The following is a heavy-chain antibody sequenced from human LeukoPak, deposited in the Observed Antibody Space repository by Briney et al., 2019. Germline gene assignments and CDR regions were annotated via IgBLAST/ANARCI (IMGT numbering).Heavy chain of an antibody. CDR3: ARGSNGP. CDR2: INHSGST. J-gene: IGHJ5*02. V-gene: IGHV4-34*01. CDR1: GGSFSGYY. D-gene: IGHD2-8*01. Sequence: PSETLSLTCAVYGGSFSGYYWSWIRQPPGKGLEWIGEINHSGSTNYNPSLKSRVTISVDTSKNQFSLKLSSVTAADTAVYYCARGSNGPWGQGALVTVSS.